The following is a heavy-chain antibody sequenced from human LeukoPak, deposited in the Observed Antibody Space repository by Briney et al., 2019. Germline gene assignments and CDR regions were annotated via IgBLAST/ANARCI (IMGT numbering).Heavy chain of an antibody. CDR3: ARSYAHAFDI. CDR2: INYSGGT. V-gene: IGHV4-39*07. D-gene: IGHD2-2*01. CDR1: GGSISSISYY. J-gene: IGHJ3*02. Sequence: SETLSLICIVSGGSISSISYYWGWIRQLPGKGLEWIGGINYSGGTYYNPSLKSRVSVSIDTSRNQFSVKLSSVTAADTAVYYCARSYAHAFDIWGQGTMVTVSS.